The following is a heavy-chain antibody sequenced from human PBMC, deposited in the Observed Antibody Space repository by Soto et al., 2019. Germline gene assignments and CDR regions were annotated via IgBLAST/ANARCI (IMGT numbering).Heavy chain of an antibody. CDR3: AREYGDYEVGFRAFDI. CDR1: GGSISSGGYY. J-gene: IGHJ3*02. Sequence: QVQLQESGPGLVKPSQTLSLTCTVSGGSISSGGYYWSWIRQHPGKGLEWIGYIYYSGSTYYNPSLKSRVTISVDTSKNPFSLKLSSVTAADTAVYYCAREYGDYEVGFRAFDIWGQGTMVTVSS. D-gene: IGHD4-17*01. V-gene: IGHV4-31*03. CDR2: IYYSGST.